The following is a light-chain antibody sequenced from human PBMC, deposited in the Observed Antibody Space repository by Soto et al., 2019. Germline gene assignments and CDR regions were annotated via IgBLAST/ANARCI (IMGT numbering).Light chain of an antibody. CDR2: GAS. CDR3: QQYNNWPPLT. V-gene: IGKV3-15*01. Sequence: EIVMTQSPATLSVSPGERATLSCRASQTVSSNLAWYQQKPGRAPRLLIYGASTRATGIPARFSGSGSRTEFTLTISSLQSEDFAVYYCQQYNNWPPLTFGGGTKVEIK. J-gene: IGKJ4*01. CDR1: QTVSSN.